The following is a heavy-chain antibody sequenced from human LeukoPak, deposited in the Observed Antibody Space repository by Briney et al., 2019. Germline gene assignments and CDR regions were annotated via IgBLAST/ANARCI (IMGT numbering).Heavy chain of an antibody. CDR1: GFSFSTYD. CDR3: ARDGGGWYWAFDY. V-gene: IGHV3-23*01. CDR2: ITANTRGSIT. J-gene: IGHJ4*02. Sequence: GGSLRLSCVTSGFSFSTYDMSWVRQAPGKGLEWVSGITANTRGSITYYADSVKGRFTISRDSSKDTLYLQMNSLRAEDTAVYFCARDGGGWYWAFDYWGQGTLVTVSS. D-gene: IGHD2-15*01.